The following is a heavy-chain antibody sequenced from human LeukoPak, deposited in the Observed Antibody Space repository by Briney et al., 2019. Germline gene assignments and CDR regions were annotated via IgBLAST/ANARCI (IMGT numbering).Heavy chain of an antibody. D-gene: IGHD5-12*01. J-gene: IGHJ5*02. CDR1: GYTFATYW. CDR3: ARRVTTSIWFDP. Sequence: GESLKISCKASGYTFATYWIAWVRQMPGKGLEWMGIIYPGDSDTRYSPSFQDQVTISADKSITTAYLQWSSLKASDTAMYYCARRVTTSIWFDPWGQGTLVTVSS. V-gene: IGHV5-51*01. CDR2: IYPGDSDT.